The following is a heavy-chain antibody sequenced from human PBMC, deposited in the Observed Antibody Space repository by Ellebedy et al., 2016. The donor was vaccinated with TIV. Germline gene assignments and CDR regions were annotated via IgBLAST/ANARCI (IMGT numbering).Heavy chain of an antibody. CDR2: VYYSGST. V-gene: IGHV4-39*01. CDR1: GGSISSGSDY. J-gene: IGHJ6*02. CDR3: VRQWDHYDSSGYYRGVEEGKYGMDV. Sequence: MPSETLSLTCNFSGGSISSGSDYWGWVRRPQGKGLEWIGSVYYSGSTYYNTSLQSRATTSVDTSKNQFILRLSSVTAADTAVYYCVRQWDHYDSSGYYRGVEEGKYGMDVWGQGTTVTVSS. D-gene: IGHD3-22*01.